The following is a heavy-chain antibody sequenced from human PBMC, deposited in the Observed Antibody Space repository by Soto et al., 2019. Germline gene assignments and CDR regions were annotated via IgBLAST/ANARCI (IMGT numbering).Heavy chain of an antibody. V-gene: IGHV4-59*01. CDR2: IYYSGST. D-gene: IGHD4-17*01. CDR1: GGSISSYY. CDR3: ARDPLGFTYYDYGDYGLAL. Sequence: QVQLQESGPGLVKPSETLSLTCTVSGGSISSYYWSWIRQPPGKGLEWIGYIYYSGSTNYNPSLKTPAPIPIDTSKNAISLPLSSVAAADTAVYYCARDPLGFTYYDYGDYGLALWGRGTLVTVSS. J-gene: IGHJ2*01.